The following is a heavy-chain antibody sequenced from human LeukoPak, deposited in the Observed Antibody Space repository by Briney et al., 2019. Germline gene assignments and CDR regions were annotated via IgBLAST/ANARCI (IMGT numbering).Heavy chain of an antibody. CDR1: GFTFSSYA. D-gene: IGHD5-18*01. J-gene: IGHJ4*02. V-gene: IGHV3-23*01. CDR2: ISGSDGST. Sequence: GGSLRLSCAASGFTFSSYAMSWVRQAPGKGLEWVSVISGSDGSTYYSDSVKGRFTISRDNSKNTLYLQMNSLRAEDTAVYYCAKAFVDTAMVDRYYFDYWGQGTLVTVSS. CDR3: AKAFVDTAMVDRYYFDY.